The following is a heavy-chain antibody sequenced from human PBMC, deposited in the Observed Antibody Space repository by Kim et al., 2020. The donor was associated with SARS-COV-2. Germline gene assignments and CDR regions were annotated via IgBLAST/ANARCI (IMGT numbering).Heavy chain of an antibody. CDR2: IYYSGST. CDR3: ARELAGDFDY. D-gene: IGHD6-19*01. J-gene: IGHJ4*02. V-gene: IGHV4-59*13. CDR1: GGSISSYY. Sequence: SETLSLTCTVSGGSISSYYWSWIRQPPGKGLESIGYIYYSGSTNYNPSHKSRIIISVDTSKNQFPLKQSSVTAADTAVYYCARELAGDFDYWGQGTLVTVSS.